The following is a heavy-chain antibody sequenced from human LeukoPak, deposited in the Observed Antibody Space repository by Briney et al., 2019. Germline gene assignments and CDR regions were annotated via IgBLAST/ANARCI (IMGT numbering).Heavy chain of an antibody. CDR1: GGSISGYY. J-gene: IGHJ3*02. V-gene: IGHV4-59*08. D-gene: IGHD3-10*01. CDR3: ARHIYYYGSGSYHDAFDI. CDR2: IYYSGST. Sequence: PSETLSLTCTVSGGSISGYYWSWIRQPPGKGLEWIGYIYYSGSTNYNPSLKSRVTISVDTSKNQFSLKLSSVTAADTAVYYCARHIYYYGSGSYHDAFDIWGQGTMVTVSS.